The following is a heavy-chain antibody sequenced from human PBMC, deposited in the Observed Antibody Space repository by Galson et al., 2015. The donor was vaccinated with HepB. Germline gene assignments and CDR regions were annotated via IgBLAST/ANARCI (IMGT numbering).Heavy chain of an antibody. CDR2: INSDGSST. Sequence: SLRLSCAASGFTFSSYWMHWVRQAPGKGLVWVSRINSDGSSTSYADSVKGRFTTSRDNSKNTLYLQMNSLRAEDTAVYYCAKDLRRGYCSSTSCQDDDYWGQGTLVTVSS. CDR3: AKDLRRGYCSSTSCQDDDY. CDR1: GFTFSSYW. V-gene: IGHV3-74*01. D-gene: IGHD2-2*01. J-gene: IGHJ4*02.